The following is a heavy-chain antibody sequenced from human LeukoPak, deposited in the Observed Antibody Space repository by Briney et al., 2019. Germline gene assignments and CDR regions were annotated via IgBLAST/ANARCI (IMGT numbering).Heavy chain of an antibody. CDR2: ISAYNGNT. J-gene: IGHJ6*02. CDR1: GYTFTSYG. CDR3: ARDGLYDCVWGSYRPEDYYYGMDV. Sequence: ASVKVSCKASGYTFTSYGISWVRQAPGQGLEWMGWISAYNGNTNYAQKLQGRVTMTTDTTTSTAYMELRSLRSDDTAVYYCARDGLYDCVWGSYRPEDYYYGMDVWGQGTTVTVSS. D-gene: IGHD3-16*02. V-gene: IGHV1-18*01.